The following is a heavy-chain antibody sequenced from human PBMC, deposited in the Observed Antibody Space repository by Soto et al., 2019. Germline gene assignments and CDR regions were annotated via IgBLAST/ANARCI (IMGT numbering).Heavy chain of an antibody. CDR3: APRLTGHGMAI. V-gene: IGHV2-5*01. CDR1: GFSLTTGGVG. D-gene: IGHD3-16*01. CDR2: LYWNTEK. J-gene: IGHJ6*02. Sequence: QITLKESGATLVKPTQTLTLTCTFYGFSLTTGGVGVGWFRQPPGKALEWLADLYWNTEKNHSPSLRGRLIIAQDTSRDQVFLTVTNVDPTYTATYDCAPRLTGHGMAIRGRGTTVAVSS.